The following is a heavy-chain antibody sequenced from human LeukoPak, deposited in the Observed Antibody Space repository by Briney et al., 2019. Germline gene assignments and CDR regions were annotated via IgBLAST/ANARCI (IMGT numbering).Heavy chain of an antibody. CDR1: GGSISSYY. V-gene: IGHV4-59*08. Sequence: PSETLSLTCTVSGGSISSYYWSWVRQPPGKGLEWIGYVSYSGSTNYKASLQSRVTISVDTSKNQISLKLNFVSAADTAVYYCARQTGGTTYDIWGQGTLVTVSS. J-gene: IGHJ4*02. D-gene: IGHD1-7*01. CDR2: VSYSGST. CDR3: ARQTGGTTYDI.